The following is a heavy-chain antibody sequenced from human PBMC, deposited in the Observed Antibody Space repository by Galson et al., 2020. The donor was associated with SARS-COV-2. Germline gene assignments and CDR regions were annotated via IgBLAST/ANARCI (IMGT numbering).Heavy chain of an antibody. CDR3: ARHVTDNSWYSAY. D-gene: IGHD6-13*01. Sequence: ETSETLSLTCTVSGDSISSSSYYWGWIRQPPGKGLEWIGAIYYSGRSYYNPSLKSRVTISVDTSKNQLSLKLTSVTAADTAVYYCARHVTDNSWYSAYWGQGTLVTVSS. CDR2: IYYSGRS. CDR1: GDSISSSSYY. V-gene: IGHV4-39*01. J-gene: IGHJ4*02.